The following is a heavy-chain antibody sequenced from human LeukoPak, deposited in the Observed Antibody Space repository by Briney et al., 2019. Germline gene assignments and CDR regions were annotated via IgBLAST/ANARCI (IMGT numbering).Heavy chain of an antibody. D-gene: IGHD3-10*01. CDR2: IYTSGST. J-gene: IGHJ6*03. V-gene: IGHV4-4*07. CDR1: GGSISSSS. Sequence: SETLSLTCTVSGGSISSSSWSWIRQPAGKGLEWIGRIYTSGSTNYNPSFKSRVIMSIDSAKEQFSLKLTSVTAADTAVYYCARSFGDYGNNFYYYMDVWGRGTTVTVSS. CDR3: ARSFGDYGNNFYYYMDV.